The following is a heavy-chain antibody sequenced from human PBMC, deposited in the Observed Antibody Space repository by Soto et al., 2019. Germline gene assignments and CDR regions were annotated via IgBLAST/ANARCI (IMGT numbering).Heavy chain of an antibody. CDR2: ISGGGDGT. CDR1: GFTFYNYA. Sequence: EVQLLESGGGLVRPGGSLRLSCAASGFTFYNYAMNWVRQAPGKGLEWVSTISGGGDGTYYADSVKGLFTISRDNSRNTVYLKMNSLRAEDTAVYYCAKKGLGSLATYCTTGDCHYAFDVWGQGTLVTVSS. D-gene: IGHD2-8*01. CDR3: AKKGLGSLATYCTTGDCHYAFDV. J-gene: IGHJ3*01. V-gene: IGHV3-23*01.